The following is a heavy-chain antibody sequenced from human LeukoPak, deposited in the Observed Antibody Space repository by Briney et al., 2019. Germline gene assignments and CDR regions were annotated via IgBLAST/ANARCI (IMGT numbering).Heavy chain of an antibody. D-gene: IGHD6-19*01. CDR2: IDTVGGT. CDR3: ARESGPKSRGWTDFDY. Sequence: PGGSLRLSCAASGFTFSNYDMHWVRHVPGKGLEWVSAIDTVGGTYYPVSVKGRFTISRGNAKNSLYLQMNSLRAEDTAVYYCARESGPKSRGWTDFDYWGQGTLVTVSS. J-gene: IGHJ4*02. CDR1: GFTFSNYD. V-gene: IGHV3-13*01.